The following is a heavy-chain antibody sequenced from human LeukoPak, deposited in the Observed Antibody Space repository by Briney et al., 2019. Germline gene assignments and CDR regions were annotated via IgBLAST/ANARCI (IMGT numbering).Heavy chain of an antibody. CDR3: AKGINYGDYVAGVYYYGMDV. J-gene: IGHJ6*02. Sequence: GGSLRLSCAASGFTFDDYAMHWVRQAPGKGLEWVSGISWNSGSIGYADSVKGRFTISRDNAKNSLYLQMNSLRAEDTALYYCAKGINYGDYVAGVYYYGMDVWGQGTTVTVSS. CDR1: GFTFDDYA. CDR2: ISWNSGSI. D-gene: IGHD4-17*01. V-gene: IGHV3-9*01.